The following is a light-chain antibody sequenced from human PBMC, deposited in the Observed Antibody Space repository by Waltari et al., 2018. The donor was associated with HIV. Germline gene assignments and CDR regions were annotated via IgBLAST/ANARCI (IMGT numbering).Light chain of an antibody. CDR3: SSYTSTSIWV. CDR2: DVT. J-gene: IGLJ3*02. V-gene: IGLV2-14*03. CDR1: SSDVGRYNY. Sequence: QSALTQPASVSGSPGQSITISCTGASSDVGRYNYVSWYQQYPGKAPKLIIYDVTYRPSGCSNRFSASKSGNTASLTISGLQAEDEADYYCSSYTSTSIWVFGGGTKLTVL.